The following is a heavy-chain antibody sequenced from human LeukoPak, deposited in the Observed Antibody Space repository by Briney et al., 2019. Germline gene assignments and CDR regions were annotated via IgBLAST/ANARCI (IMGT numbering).Heavy chain of an antibody. J-gene: IGHJ2*01. V-gene: IGHV4-39*07. CDR2: IYHTGNT. CDR3: AREEYSQGSLGYFDL. CDR1: GGSISSSGYY. D-gene: IGHD5-18*01. Sequence: SETLSLTCTVSGGSISSSGYYWGWIRQPPGKGLEWIGSIYHTGNTYYIPSLKSRVTISIDTSKNQFSLKLISVTAADTALYYCAREEYSQGSLGYFDLWGRGTLVIVSS.